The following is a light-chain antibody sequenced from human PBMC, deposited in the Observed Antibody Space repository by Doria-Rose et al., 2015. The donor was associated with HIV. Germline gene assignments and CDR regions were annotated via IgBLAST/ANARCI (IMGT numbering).Light chain of an antibody. Sequence: EIVMTQSPGTLSLSPGERATLSCRASQSFSSTYLAWYQQKPGQGPSLLIYDGSTRATCIPDRFSASGYVTDFTLTINRLEPEDFALYYCHQYGTSWTFGQGTKVEI. CDR1: QSFSSTY. J-gene: IGKJ1*01. CDR3: HQYGTSWT. V-gene: IGKV3-20*01. CDR2: DGS.